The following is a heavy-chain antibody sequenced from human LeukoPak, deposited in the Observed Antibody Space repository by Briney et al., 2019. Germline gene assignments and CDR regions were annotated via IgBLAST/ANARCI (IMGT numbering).Heavy chain of an antibody. Sequence: ASVKVSCKVSGYTLTELSMHWVRQAPGQGLEWMGIINPSGGSTSYAQKFQGRVTMTRDTSTSTVYMELSSLRSEDTAVYYCALQLERPRSLTEWGQGTLVTVSS. V-gene: IGHV1-46*01. CDR2: INPSGGST. D-gene: IGHD1-1*01. J-gene: IGHJ4*02. CDR3: ALQLERPRSLTE. CDR1: GYTLTELS.